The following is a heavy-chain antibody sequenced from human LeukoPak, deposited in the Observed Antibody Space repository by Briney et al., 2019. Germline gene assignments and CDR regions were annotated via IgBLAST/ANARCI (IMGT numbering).Heavy chain of an antibody. J-gene: IGHJ6*03. CDR2: MNPQSGNT. CDR1: AYTFTNYD. CDR3: ARGPNYSNYGSAYYYYMDV. V-gene: IGHV1-8*03. Sequence: ASVTVSFTSSAYTFTNYDINWVRQAPGQGKEWMGWMNPQSGNTGYAQKFQGRVTITRDTSITTAYMELSSLRSEDTAVYYCARGPNYSNYGSAYYYYMDVWGKGTTVTVSS. D-gene: IGHD4-11*01.